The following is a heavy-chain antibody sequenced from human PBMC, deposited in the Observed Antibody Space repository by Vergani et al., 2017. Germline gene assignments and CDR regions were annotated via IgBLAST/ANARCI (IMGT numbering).Heavy chain of an antibody. V-gene: IGHV4-34*01. CDR3: ERGRRGGYCSGGSCDFWFDP. D-gene: IGHD2-15*01. CDR1: CGSFSGYY. CDR2: INHSRST. J-gene: IGHJ5*02. Sequence: QVQLQQWGAGLLKPSETLSLPFAVYCGSFSGYYWSWIRQPPGKGLEWIREINHSRSTHYNPYLKSRVTIAVDTSKNQFSLKLSSVTAADTAVYYFERGRRGGYCSGGSCDFWFDPWGQGTLVTVSS.